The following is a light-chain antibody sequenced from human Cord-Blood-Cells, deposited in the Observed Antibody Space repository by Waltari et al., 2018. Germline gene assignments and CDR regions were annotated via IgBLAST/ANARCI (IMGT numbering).Light chain of an antibody. CDR2: DAS. J-gene: IGKJ1*01. CDR3: QQRSNWPWT. Sequence: EIVLTQSPATLSLSPGERATLSCRASQSVSSYLAWYQQKPGQAPRLLIYDASNRATGIPARFSGSGSGKHFTLTISSLEPEDFAGYYCQQRSNWPWTFGQGTKVEIK. CDR1: QSVSSY. V-gene: IGKV3-11*01.